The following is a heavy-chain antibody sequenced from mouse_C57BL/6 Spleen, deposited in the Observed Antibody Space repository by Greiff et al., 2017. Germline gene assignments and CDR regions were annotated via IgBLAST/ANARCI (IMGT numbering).Heavy chain of an antibody. Sequence: QVQLKQSGAELVRPGTSVKVSCKASGYAFTNYLIEWVKQRPGQGLEWFGVINPGSGGTNYNEKFKGKATLTADKSSSTAYMQLSSLTSEDSAVYFCARRRSHSPFDYWGQGTTLTVSS. J-gene: IGHJ2*01. V-gene: IGHV1-54*01. CDR3: ARRRSHSPFDY. CDR2: INPGSGGT. D-gene: IGHD3-1*01. CDR1: GYAFTNYL.